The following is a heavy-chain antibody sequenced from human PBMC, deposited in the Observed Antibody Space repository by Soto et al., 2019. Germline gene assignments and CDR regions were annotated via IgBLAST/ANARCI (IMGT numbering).Heavy chain of an antibody. D-gene: IGHD3-22*01. J-gene: IGHJ4*02. CDR3: AKAYYYDRSGYSPYYFDY. Sequence: EVQLLESGGGLVQPGGSLRLSCAASGVIFSSYAMSWVRQAPGKGLEWVSATSGSGDNTYYADSVKGRFTISRDNSKNTLYLQMNSLRGEDTAIYYCAKAYYYDRSGYSPYYFDYWGQGTLVTVSS. CDR1: GVIFSSYA. V-gene: IGHV3-23*01. CDR2: TSGSGDNT.